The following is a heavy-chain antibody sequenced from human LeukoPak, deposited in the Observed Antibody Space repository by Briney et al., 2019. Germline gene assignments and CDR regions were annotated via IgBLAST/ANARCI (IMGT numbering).Heavy chain of an antibody. D-gene: IGHD1-26*01. J-gene: IGHJ4*02. CDR1: GYTFTGYY. Sequence: GASVKVSCKASGYTFTGYYMHWVRQAPGQGLEWMGRINPNNGGTNYAQEFQGRVTMTRDTSISTAYMELSRLRSDDTAIYYCATYSGNYHSAYWGQGTLVTVSS. CDR3: ATYSGNYHSAY. V-gene: IGHV1-2*06. CDR2: INPNNGGT.